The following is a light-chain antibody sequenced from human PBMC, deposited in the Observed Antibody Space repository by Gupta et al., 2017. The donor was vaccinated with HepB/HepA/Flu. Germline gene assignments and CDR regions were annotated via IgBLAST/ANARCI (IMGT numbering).Light chain of an antibody. CDR2: EVT. CDR1: SSDVGSYNL. Sequence: QSALTQPASVSGSPGQSITISCTGTSSDVGSYNLVSWYQQYPGKAPKLMIYEVTKRPSGVSNRFSGSKSGNTASLTISGRQEEDEAVYYCCSYAGSSSGVFGGGTKLTVL. V-gene: IGLV2-23*02. J-gene: IGLJ2*01. CDR3: CSYAGSSSGV.